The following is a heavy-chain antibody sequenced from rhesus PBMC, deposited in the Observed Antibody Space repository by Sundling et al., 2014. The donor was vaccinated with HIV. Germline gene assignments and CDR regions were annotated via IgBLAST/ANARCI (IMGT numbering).Heavy chain of an antibody. D-gene: IGHD6-25*01. CDR3: AREKKRVEYFDL. Sequence: QVQLQESGPGLVKPSETLSVSCAVSGGSINSNYWSWIRQAPGKGLEWIGYIHGSDSNTDYNPSLKSRVTISIDTSKNQFSLKLRSVTAADTAVYFCAREKKRVEYFDLWGQGALGHRLL. CDR1: GGSINSNY. CDR2: IHGSDSNT. J-gene: IGHJ1*01. V-gene: IGHV4-169*02.